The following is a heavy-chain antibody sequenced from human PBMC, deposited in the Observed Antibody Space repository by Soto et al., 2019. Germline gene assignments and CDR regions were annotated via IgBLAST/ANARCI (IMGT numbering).Heavy chain of an antibody. D-gene: IGHD2-2*01. CDR3: ASRSPPGSSSTSCYPSGAFDI. CDR2: IIPIFGTA. Sequence: GASVKVSCKASGGTFSSYAISWVRQAPGQGLEWMGGIIPIFGTANYAQKFQGRVTMTADESTSTAYMELSSLRSEDTAVYYCASRSPPGSSSTSCYPSGAFDIWGQGTMVTVSS. CDR1: GGTFSSYA. V-gene: IGHV1-69*13. J-gene: IGHJ3*02.